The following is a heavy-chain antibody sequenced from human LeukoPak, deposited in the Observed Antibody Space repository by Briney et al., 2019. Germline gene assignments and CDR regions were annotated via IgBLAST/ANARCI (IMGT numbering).Heavy chain of an antibody. V-gene: IGHV3-9*01. CDR2: ISWNIGSI. D-gene: IGHD3-22*01. J-gene: IGHJ4*02. CDR3: AKVFYDSSGYYLDY. CDR1: GFTFDDYA. Sequence: GGSLRLSCAASGFTFDDYAMHWVRQAPGKGLELVSGISWNIGSIGYADSVKVRFTISRDNAKNSLYLQMNSLRAEGTALYYCAKVFYDSSGYYLDYWGQGTLVSVSS.